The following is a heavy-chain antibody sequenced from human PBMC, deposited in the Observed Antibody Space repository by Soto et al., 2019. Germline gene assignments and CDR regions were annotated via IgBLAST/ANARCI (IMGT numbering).Heavy chain of an antibody. V-gene: IGHV1-18*01. Sequence: QVQLVQSGAEVKKPGASVKVSCKASGYTFPSYGFSWVRQAPGHGLVWMGWISAYTGNTNYAQKPQGRVTMTTDTSTSTAYMELRSMRSDDTAVYYWARDAAGGLLEDGGQGTLGTVSS. D-gene: IGHD6-13*01. CDR2: ISAYTGNT. CDR3: ARDAAGGLLED. CDR1: GYTFPSYG. J-gene: IGHJ4*02.